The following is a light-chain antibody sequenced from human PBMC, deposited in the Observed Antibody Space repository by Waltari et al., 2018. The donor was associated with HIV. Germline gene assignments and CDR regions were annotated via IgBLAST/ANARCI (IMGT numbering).Light chain of an antibody. CDR1: LIGTKS. J-gene: IGLJ2*01. V-gene: IGLV3-21*01. Sequence: SYVLTPPPSVSVALGEAATISCGGELIGTKSVHWYQQRPGQAPLLVIYYDADRPSGIPERFSGSNSGNAATLTISRVEAADEADYYCQVWDDTTHHVVFGRGTKLTAL. CDR3: QVWDDTTHHVV. CDR2: YDA.